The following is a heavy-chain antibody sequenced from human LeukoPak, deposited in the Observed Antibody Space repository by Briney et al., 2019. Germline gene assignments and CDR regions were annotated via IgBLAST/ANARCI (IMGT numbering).Heavy chain of an antibody. CDR3: ARRDSSSWFSYYYYGMDV. J-gene: IGHJ6*02. V-gene: IGHV4-39*01. D-gene: IGHD6-13*01. CDR1: GGSISSYY. CDR2: IYYSGST. Sequence: SETLSLTCTVSGGSISSYYWGWIRQPPGKGLEWIGSIYYSGSTYYNPSLKSRVTISVDTSKNQFSLKLSSVTAADTAVYYCARRDSSSWFSYYYYGMDVWGQGTTVTVSS.